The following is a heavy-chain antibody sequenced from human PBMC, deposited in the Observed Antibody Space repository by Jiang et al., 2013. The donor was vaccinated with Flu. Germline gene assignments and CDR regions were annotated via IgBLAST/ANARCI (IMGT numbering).Heavy chain of an antibody. Sequence: LLKPSETLSLTCAVYDGSFSGYYWSWIRQPPGKGLEWIGEINHSGSTNYSPSLKSRVTISVDTSKNQFSLKLNSVTAADTAVYYCARGLAAAGEYFQYWGQGPLVTVSS. D-gene: IGHD6-13*01. CDR1: DGSFSGYY. CDR3: ARGLAAAGEYFQY. J-gene: IGHJ1*01. V-gene: IGHV4-34*01. CDR2: INHSGST.